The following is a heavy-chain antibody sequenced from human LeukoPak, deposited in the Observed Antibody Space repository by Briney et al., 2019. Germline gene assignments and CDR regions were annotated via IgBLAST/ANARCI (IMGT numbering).Heavy chain of an antibody. CDR1: GGTFSSYA. Sequence: SVKVSCKASGGTFSSYAISWVRQAPGQGLEWMGGIIPIFGTANYAQKFQGRVTITADESTSTAYMELSSLRSEDTAVYYCASSRDQNRLYSGYDFLCVDYWGQGTLVTVSS. CDR2: IIPIFGTA. D-gene: IGHD5-12*01. J-gene: IGHJ4*02. V-gene: IGHV1-69*13. CDR3: ASSRDQNRLYSGYDFLCVDY.